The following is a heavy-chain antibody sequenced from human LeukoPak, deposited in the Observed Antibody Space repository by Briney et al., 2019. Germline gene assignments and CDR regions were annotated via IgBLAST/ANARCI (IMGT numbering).Heavy chain of an antibody. CDR3: ARDPENYDYVWGSSDY. D-gene: IGHD3-16*01. CDR1: GFTFSSYG. V-gene: IGHV3-30*03. J-gene: IGHJ4*02. CDR2: ISYDGSNK. Sequence: GRSLRLSCAASGFTFSSYGMHWVRQAPGKGLEWVAVISYDGSNKYYADSVKGRFTISRDNAKSSLYLQMNSLRAEDTALYYCARDPENYDYVWGSSDYWGQGTLVTVSS.